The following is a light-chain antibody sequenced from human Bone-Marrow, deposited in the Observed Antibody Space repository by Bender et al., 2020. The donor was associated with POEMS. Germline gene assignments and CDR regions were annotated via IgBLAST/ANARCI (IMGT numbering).Light chain of an antibody. CDR3: QAWDSNIVT. V-gene: IGLV3-1*01. Sequence: SYELIQSPSVSVSPGQTATITCSGDQLGHKYISWYQQKPGQSPVLVIYQDSKRPSGVPERFSGSNSGNTATLTISGTQAMDDGDYYCQAWDSNIVTFGGGTKLTVL. CDR2: QDS. CDR1: QLGHKY. J-gene: IGLJ2*01.